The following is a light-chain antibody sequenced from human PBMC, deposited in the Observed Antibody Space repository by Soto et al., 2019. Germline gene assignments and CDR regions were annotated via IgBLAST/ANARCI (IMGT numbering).Light chain of an antibody. CDR2: GAS. CDR1: QTVRSRY. CDR3: QQYGRLPPFT. J-gene: IGKJ2*01. Sequence: EIVLTQSPGTLSLSTGERATLSCRARQTVRSRYLAWYQQKPGQAPRLLMYGASNRATGIPDRFSGSGSGTDFTLTFSRLEPEDFAVYFCQQYGRLPPFTFGQGTKAEIK. V-gene: IGKV3-20*01.